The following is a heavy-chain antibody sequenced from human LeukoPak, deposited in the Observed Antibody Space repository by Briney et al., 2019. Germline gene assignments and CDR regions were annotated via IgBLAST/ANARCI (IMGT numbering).Heavy chain of an antibody. J-gene: IGHJ5*02. V-gene: IGHV5-51*01. Sequence: GGSLKVSCKGSGYSFTSYWIGWVRQMPGKGLEWMGVIYPGDSDTKYRPSFQGQVTISADKSISTAYMQWSSLKASDTAMYYCARLPPKLLVRLGRGWFYPCGQGTLVTVSS. CDR1: GYSFTSYW. CDR2: IYPGDSDT. D-gene: IGHD6-13*01. CDR3: ARLPPKLLVRLGRGWFYP.